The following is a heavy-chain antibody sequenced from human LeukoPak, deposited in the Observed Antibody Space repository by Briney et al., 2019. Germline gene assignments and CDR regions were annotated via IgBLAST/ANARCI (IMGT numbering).Heavy chain of an antibody. CDR2: INHSGST. Sequence: SETLSLTCAVYGGSFSGYYWSWIRQPPGKGLEWIGEINHSGSTNYNPSLKSRVTISVDTSKNQFSLKLSSVTAADTAVYYCARDRGYSYVDYWGQGTLVTVSS. CDR1: GGSFSGYY. J-gene: IGHJ4*02. V-gene: IGHV4-34*01. D-gene: IGHD5-18*01. CDR3: ARDRGYSYVDY.